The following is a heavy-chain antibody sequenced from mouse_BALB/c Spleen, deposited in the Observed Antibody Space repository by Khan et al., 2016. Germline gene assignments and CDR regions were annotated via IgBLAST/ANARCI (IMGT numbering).Heavy chain of an antibody. CDR2: IDPYNGGT. V-gene: IGHV1S135*01. CDR1: GYAFTSYN. Sequence: VRLQQSGPELVKPGASVKVSCKASGYAFTSYNMYWVKQSHGKSLEWIGYIDPYNGGTNYNQKFKGKATLTVDKSSSTAFMHLNSMTSEDSAVYYCASDLLWYAMDYWGQGTLVTVSS. CDR3: ASDLLWYAMDY. D-gene: IGHD2-1*01. J-gene: IGHJ4*01.